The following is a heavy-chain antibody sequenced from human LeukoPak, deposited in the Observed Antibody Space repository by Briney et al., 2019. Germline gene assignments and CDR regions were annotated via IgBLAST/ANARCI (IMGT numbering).Heavy chain of an antibody. CDR2: VRYDESTK. V-gene: IGHV3-30*02. J-gene: IGHJ4*02. D-gene: IGHD6-13*01. CDR1: GFTFSNYG. CDR3: ANYRLLGSAAAGTL. Sequence: GGSLRLSCAASGFTFSNYGMHWVRQAPGKGLEWVAFVRYDESTKFYADSVKGRFTISRDNSKTTLYLQMNSLRADDMAVYYCANYRLLGSAAAGTLWGQGTLVTVSS.